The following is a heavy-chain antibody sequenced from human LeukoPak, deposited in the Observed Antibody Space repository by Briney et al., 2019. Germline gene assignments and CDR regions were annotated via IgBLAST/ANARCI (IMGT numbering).Heavy chain of an antibody. Sequence: SVKVSCKASGYTLTGYYMHSVRRAPEQGLEWMGRIIPILGIANYAQKFQGRVTITADKSTSTAYMELSSLRSEDTAVYYCASQSRDYGGNTGFDYWGQGTLVTVSS. CDR2: IIPILGIA. CDR1: GYTLTGYY. V-gene: IGHV1-69*02. D-gene: IGHD4-23*01. CDR3: ASQSRDYGGNTGFDY. J-gene: IGHJ4*02.